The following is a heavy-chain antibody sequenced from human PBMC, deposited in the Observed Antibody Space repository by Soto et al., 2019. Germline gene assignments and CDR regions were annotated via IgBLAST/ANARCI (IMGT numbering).Heavy chain of an antibody. CDR1: GFTFSSYS. J-gene: IGHJ6*02. CDR3: ASQGYYYYGMDV. CDR2: ISSSSSYI. V-gene: IGHV3-21*01. Sequence: GSLRLSCAASGFTFSSYSMNWVRQAPGKGLEWVSSISSSSSYIYYADSVKGRFTISRDNAKNSLYLQMNSLRAEDTAVYYCASQGYYYYGMDVWGQGTTVTVSS.